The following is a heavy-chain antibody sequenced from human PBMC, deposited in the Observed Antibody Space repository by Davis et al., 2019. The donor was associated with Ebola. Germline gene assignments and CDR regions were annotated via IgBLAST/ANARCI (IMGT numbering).Heavy chain of an antibody. CDR2: INPDGSEK. V-gene: IGHV3-7*03. CDR1: GFILSSFW. D-gene: IGHD2-15*01. Sequence: PGGSLRLSCAASGFILSSFWMSWVRQAPGKGLEWVANINPDGSEKYYVDSVKGRFTISRDNAKNSVFLQMNSLRAEDTAVYYCATPRYCIGGTCYPPGRGYFDYWGQGTLVTVSS. J-gene: IGHJ4*02. CDR3: ATPRYCIGGTCYPPGRGYFDY.